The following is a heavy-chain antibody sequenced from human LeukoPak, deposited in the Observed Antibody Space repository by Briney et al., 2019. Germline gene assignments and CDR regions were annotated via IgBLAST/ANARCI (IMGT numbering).Heavy chain of an antibody. CDR1: GFTFSSYG. J-gene: IGHJ6*02. CDR2: IWYDGSNK. CDR3: ARDDYGGNSGYGMDV. V-gene: IGHV3-33*08. D-gene: IGHD4-17*01. Sequence: PGGSLRLSCAASGFTFSSYGMHWVRQAPGKGLEWVAVIWYDGSNKYYADSVKGRFTISRDNSKNTLYLQMNSLRAEDTAVYYCARDDYGGNSGYGMDVWGQGTTVTVSS.